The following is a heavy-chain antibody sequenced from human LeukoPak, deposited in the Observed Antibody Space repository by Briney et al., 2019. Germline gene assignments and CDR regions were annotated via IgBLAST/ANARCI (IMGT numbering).Heavy chain of an antibody. Sequence: ASVKVSCKASGYTFTSYDINWVRQATGQGLEWMGWMNPNSGNTGYAQKFQGRVTMTRNTSMSTAYMELSSLRSEDTAVYYCAREPKLGNYYYYGMDVWGQGTTVTVSS. J-gene: IGHJ6*02. CDR1: GYTFTSYD. V-gene: IGHV1-8*01. D-gene: IGHD6-6*01. CDR2: MNPNSGNT. CDR3: AREPKLGNYYYYGMDV.